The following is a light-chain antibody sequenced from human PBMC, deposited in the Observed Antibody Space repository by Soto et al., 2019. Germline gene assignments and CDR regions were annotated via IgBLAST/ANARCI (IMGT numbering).Light chain of an antibody. CDR2: VVS. CDR1: GSDVGGYNY. Sequence: QSVLTQPASVSGSPGQSITISCTGTGSDVGGYNYVSWYQQHPDKAPKLMIYVVSNRPSGVSNRFSGSKSGNTASLTISGLQAEDEADYYCSSHTSSDTPYVFGTRTKLTVL. V-gene: IGLV2-14*01. J-gene: IGLJ1*01. CDR3: SSHTSSDTPYV.